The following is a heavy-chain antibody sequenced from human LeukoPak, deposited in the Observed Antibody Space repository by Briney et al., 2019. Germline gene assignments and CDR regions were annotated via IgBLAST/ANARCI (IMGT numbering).Heavy chain of an antibody. CDR2: IYSGGST. D-gene: IGHD3-22*01. V-gene: IGHV3-66*01. J-gene: IGHJ6*02. CDR3: ARENRSSGYYPTMSFYYYYGMDV. Sequence: PGGSLRLSCAASGFTFSSYAMSWVRQAPGKGLEWVSVIYSGGSTYYADSVKGRFTISRDNSKNTLYLQMNSLRAEDTAVYYCARENRSSGYYPTMSFYYYYGMDVWGQGTTVIVSS. CDR1: GFTFSSYA.